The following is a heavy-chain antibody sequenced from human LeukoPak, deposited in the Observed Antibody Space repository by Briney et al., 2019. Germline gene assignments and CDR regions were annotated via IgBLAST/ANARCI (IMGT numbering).Heavy chain of an antibody. Sequence: GGSLRLSCAASGFTFSNAGMHWVRQAPGKGLEWVAILSFDGHDEYYADSVKGRFTISRDNSKNTLHLQMNSLRPEDTAVYYCAKGGPAYDNYYYYMDVWGKGTTVTISS. V-gene: IGHV3-30*18. D-gene: IGHD3-22*01. CDR3: AKGGPAYDNYYYYMDV. J-gene: IGHJ6*03. CDR1: GFTFSNAG. CDR2: LSFDGHDE.